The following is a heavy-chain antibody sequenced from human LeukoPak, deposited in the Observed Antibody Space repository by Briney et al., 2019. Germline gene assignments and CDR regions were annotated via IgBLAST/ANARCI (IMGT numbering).Heavy chain of an antibody. J-gene: IGHJ6*02. D-gene: IGHD2-21*01. V-gene: IGHV1-69*05. Sequence: SVKVSCKASGGTFSSHAISWVRQAPGQGLEWMGGIIPIFGTPIYTQKFQGRVTITTDESTTTAYMELSSLRSEDTAVYYCARGAGGDIVVKDDYYYYHAMDVWGQGTTVTVSS. CDR1: GGTFSSHA. CDR3: ARGAGGDIVVKDDYYYYHAMDV. CDR2: IIPIFGTP.